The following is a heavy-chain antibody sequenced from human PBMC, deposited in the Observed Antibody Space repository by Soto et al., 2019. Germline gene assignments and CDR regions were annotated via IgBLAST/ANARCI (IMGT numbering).Heavy chain of an antibody. CDR2: ISSSSSYI. Sequence: GESLKISCAASGFTFSSYSMNWVRQAPGKGLEWVSSISSSSSYIYYADSVKGRFTISRDNAKNSLYLQMNSLRAEDTAVYYCAREEVAAADYWGQGTLVTVSS. J-gene: IGHJ4*02. CDR3: AREEVAAADY. V-gene: IGHV3-21*01. D-gene: IGHD6-13*01. CDR1: GFTFSSYS.